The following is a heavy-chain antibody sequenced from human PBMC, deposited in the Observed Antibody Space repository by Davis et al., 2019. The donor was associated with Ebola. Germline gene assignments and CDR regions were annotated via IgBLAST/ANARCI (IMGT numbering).Heavy chain of an antibody. CDR3: ARGAIFGVVIEYNWFDP. Sequence: GESLKISCAASGFTFSSYAMSWVRQAPGKGLEWVSAISGSGGSTYYADSVKGRFTISRDNSKNTLYLQMNSLRAEDTAVYYCARGAIFGVVIEYNWFDPWGQGTLVTVSS. V-gene: IGHV3-23*01. CDR2: ISGSGGST. D-gene: IGHD3-3*01. CDR1: GFTFSSYA. J-gene: IGHJ5*02.